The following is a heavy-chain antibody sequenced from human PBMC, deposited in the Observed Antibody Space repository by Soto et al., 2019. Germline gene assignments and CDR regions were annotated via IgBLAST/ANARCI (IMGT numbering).Heavy chain of an antibody. Sequence: SETLSLTCTVSGGSISSYYWSWIRQPAGMGLEWIGRIYTSGSTNYNPSLKSRVTMSVDTSKNQFSLKLSSVTAADTAVYYCARDLDYYDSSGYYLSDPWGQGTLVTVSS. CDR2: IYTSGST. J-gene: IGHJ5*02. V-gene: IGHV4-4*07. D-gene: IGHD3-22*01. CDR1: GGSISSYY. CDR3: ARDLDYYDSSGYYLSDP.